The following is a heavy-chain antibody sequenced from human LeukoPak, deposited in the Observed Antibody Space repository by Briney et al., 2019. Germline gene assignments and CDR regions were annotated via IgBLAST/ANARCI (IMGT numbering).Heavy chain of an antibody. D-gene: IGHD6-19*01. CDR2: ISSSSSYI. V-gene: IGHV3-21*01. J-gene: IGHJ4*02. Sequence: GGSLRLSCAASGFTFSSYSMNWVRQAPGKGLEWVSSISSSSSYIYYADSVKGRFTISRDNAKNSLYLQMNSLRAEDTAVYYCARDKGYSSGWYDYWGQGTLVTVSS. CDR3: ARDKGYSSGWYDY. CDR1: GFTFSSYS.